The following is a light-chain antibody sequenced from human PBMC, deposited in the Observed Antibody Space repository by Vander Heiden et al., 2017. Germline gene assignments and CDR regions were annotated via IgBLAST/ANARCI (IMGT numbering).Light chain of an antibody. CDR2: DVS. CDR3: SSYTSSSTL. J-gene: IGLJ2*01. Sequence: QYALTQPASVSGSPGQSITISCTGTSSDVGGYNYASWYQQHPGKAPKLMIYDVSNRPSGVSTRFSGSKSGNTASLTISGLQAEDEADYYCSSYTSSSTLFGGGTKLTGL. CDR1: SSDVGGYNY. V-gene: IGLV2-14*01.